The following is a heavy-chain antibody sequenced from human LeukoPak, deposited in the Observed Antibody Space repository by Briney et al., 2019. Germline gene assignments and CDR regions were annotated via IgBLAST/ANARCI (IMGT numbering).Heavy chain of an antibody. CDR1: GFTFSSYS. V-gene: IGHV3-21*01. CDR2: ISSSSSYI. D-gene: IGHD6-13*01. J-gene: IGHJ4*02. Sequence: GGSLRLSCAASGFTFSSYSMNWVRQAPGKGLEWVSSISSSSSYIYYADSVKGRFTISRDNAKNSLYLQMNSLRAEDTAVYYCARAPSWGDSSFNFDYWGQGTLVTVSS. CDR3: ARAPSWGDSSFNFDY.